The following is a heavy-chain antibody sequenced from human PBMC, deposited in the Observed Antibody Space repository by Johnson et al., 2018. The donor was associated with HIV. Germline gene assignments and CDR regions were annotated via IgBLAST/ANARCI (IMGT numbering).Heavy chain of an antibody. CDR1: GFTFDDYG. CDR3: ARIDYSNYEEAFDI. V-gene: IGHV3-66*01. CDR2: IYSGGST. Sequence: VQLVESGGGVVRPGGSLRLSCAASGFTFDDYGMSWVRQAPGKGLEWVSVIYSGGSTYYADPVKGRFTISRDNSKNTLYLQMNSLRAEDTAVYYCARIDYSNYEEAFDIWGQGTMVTVSS. D-gene: IGHD4-11*01. J-gene: IGHJ3*02.